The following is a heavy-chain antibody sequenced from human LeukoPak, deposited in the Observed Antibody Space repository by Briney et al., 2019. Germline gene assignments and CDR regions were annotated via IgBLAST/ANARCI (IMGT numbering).Heavy chain of an antibody. CDR1: GFTFSSYG. CDR2: ISYDGSNK. V-gene: IGHV3-30*18. Sequence: GGSLRLSCAASGFTFSSYGMPWVRQAPGKGLEWVAVISYDGSNKYYADSVKGRFTISRDNSKNTLYLQMNSLRAEDTAVYYCAKDSGVYGMDVWGQGTTVTVSS. D-gene: IGHD3-10*01. J-gene: IGHJ6*02. CDR3: AKDSGVYGMDV.